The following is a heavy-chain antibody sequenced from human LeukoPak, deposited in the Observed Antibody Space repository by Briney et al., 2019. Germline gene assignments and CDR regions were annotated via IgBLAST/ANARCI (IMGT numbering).Heavy chain of an antibody. J-gene: IGHJ4*02. Sequence: PGGSLRLSCAASGFTFDDYAMHWVRQAPGKGLEWVSLISGDGGSTYYADSVKGRFTISRDNSKNSLYLQMNSLRTEDTALYYCAKEEPPYYYDSSGSFDYWGQGTLATVSS. CDR1: GFTFDDYA. CDR2: ISGDGGST. V-gene: IGHV3-43*02. D-gene: IGHD3-22*01. CDR3: AKEEPPYYYDSSGSFDY.